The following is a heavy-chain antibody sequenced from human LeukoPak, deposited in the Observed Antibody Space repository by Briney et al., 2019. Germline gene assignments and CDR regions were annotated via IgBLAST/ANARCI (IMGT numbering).Heavy chain of an antibody. V-gene: IGHV4-39*07. J-gene: IGHJ4*02. CDR2: IYYRGST. Sequence: SETLSLTCTVSGGSISSSSYYWDWIRQPPGKGLEWIGSIYYRGSTYYNPSLRSRVTMSLDTSKSQFSLKLSSVTAAGTAVYYCARTGDSSGYYRNAIDYWGQGTLVTVSS. CDR3: ARTGDSSGYYRNAIDY. D-gene: IGHD3-22*01. CDR1: GGSISSSSYY.